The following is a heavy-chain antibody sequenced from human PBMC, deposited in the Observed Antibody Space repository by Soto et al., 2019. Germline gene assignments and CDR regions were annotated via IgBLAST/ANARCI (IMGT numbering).Heavy chain of an antibody. CDR1: GSTFSSYA. V-gene: IGHV3-23*01. CDR2: ISGSGSGT. J-gene: IGHJ3*02. Sequence: GSRRPSCAASGSTFSSYAITWVRQAPGKGLEWVSAISGSGSGTYYADSVKGRFTISRDNSKNTLFIQMNSLRAKDTAVYYCAKDSPYSASYKEDGFDIWGQGTLVTVSS. CDR3: AKDSPYSASYKEDGFDI. D-gene: IGHD1-26*01.